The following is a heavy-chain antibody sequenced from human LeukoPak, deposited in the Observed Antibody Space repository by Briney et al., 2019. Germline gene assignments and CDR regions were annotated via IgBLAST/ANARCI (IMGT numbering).Heavy chain of an antibody. CDR3: ARGHIMITFGGVIASY. CDR1: GYTFTGYY. V-gene: IGHV1-2*02. Sequence: GASVKVSCKASGYTFTGYYMHWVRQAPGQGLEWMGWISPNSGGTNYAQKFQGRVTMTRDTSISTAYMELSRLRSDDTAVYYCARGHIMITFGGVIASYWGQGTLVTVSS. CDR2: ISPNSGGT. J-gene: IGHJ4*02. D-gene: IGHD3-16*02.